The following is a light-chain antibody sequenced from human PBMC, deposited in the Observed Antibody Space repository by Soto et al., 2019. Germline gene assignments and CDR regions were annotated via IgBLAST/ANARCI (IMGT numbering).Light chain of an antibody. V-gene: IGKV3-20*01. CDR1: QSVSSSY. CDR3: QQYGRSPPWT. CDR2: GAS. Sequence: EIVLTQSPGTLSLSPGERATLSCRASQSVSSSYLAWYQQKPGQAPRLLIYGASSRATGIPDRFSGSGSGTDFTVTISRLEPAVFAVYYCQQYGRSPPWTLGQGTKVDIK. J-gene: IGKJ1*01.